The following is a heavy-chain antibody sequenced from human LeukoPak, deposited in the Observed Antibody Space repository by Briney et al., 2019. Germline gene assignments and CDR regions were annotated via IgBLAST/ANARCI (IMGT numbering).Heavy chain of an antibody. Sequence: SVKVSCKASGGTFSSYAISWVRQAPGQGLEWMGGIIPIFGTANYAQKFQGRVTITADESTSTAYMELSSLRSEDTAVYYCARDRCSSSGGSCYDYWGQGTLVTVSS. D-gene: IGHD2-15*01. CDR2: IIPIFGTA. CDR1: GGTFSSYA. J-gene: IGHJ4*02. V-gene: IGHV1-69*13. CDR3: ARDRCSSSGGSCYDY.